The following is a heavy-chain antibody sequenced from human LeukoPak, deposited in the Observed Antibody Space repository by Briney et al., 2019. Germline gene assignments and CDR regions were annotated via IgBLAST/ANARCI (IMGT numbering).Heavy chain of an antibody. CDR1: GYTFTSYG. Sequence: ASVTVFCKASGYTFTSYGISWVRQAPGQGREWVGWISAYNGNTNYAQKLQGRVTMTTDTSTSTAYMELRSLRSDDTAVYYCARDRTYSGSYYSGYWGQGTLVTVSS. V-gene: IGHV1-18*01. D-gene: IGHD1-26*01. CDR2: ISAYNGNT. CDR3: ARDRTYSGSYYSGY. J-gene: IGHJ4*02.